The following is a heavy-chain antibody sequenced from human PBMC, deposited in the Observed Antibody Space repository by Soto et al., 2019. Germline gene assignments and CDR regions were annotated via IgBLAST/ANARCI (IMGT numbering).Heavy chain of an antibody. CDR1: GYTFTSYG. J-gene: IGHJ6*02. Sequence: QVQLVQSGAEVKKPGASVKVSCKASGYTFTSYGISWVRQAPGHGLECMGWTSAYNGNTNYAQKLQGRVTKTTDTSTSTAYMELRRLRSDDTAGYYWARRQWLVGGYYYGMDVWGQGTTVTVSS. CDR3: ARRQWLVGGYYYGMDV. V-gene: IGHV1-18*01. CDR2: TSAYNGNT. D-gene: IGHD6-19*01.